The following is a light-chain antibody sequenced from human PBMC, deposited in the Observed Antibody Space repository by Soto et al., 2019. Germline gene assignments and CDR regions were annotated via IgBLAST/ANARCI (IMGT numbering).Light chain of an antibody. CDR3: ASYAGSDTVL. V-gene: IGLV2-8*01. J-gene: IGLJ2*01. CDR2: EVN. Sequence: HSALTQPPSASGSPGQSVTISCTGTSSDVGAYNYVSWYQQHPGKAPRLMIYEVNKRPSGVPDRFSGSKSGNTASLTVSGLQADDEADYYCASYAGSDTVLFGGGTKLTVL. CDR1: SSDVGAYNY.